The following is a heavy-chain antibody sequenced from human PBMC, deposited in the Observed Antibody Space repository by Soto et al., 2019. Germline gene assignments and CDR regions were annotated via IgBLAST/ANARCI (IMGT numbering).Heavy chain of an antibody. Sequence: QVQLVQSGAEMKKPGASVKVSCKASGYTFTSYAISWVRQAPGQGLEWMGGISAYNGNTNFAQKLQGRVTMTTATSTSTAYMELRSLRSYDTSVYYCASDRGSWSYFDYWGQGTLVTVSS. CDR2: ISAYNGNT. CDR1: GYTFTSYA. V-gene: IGHV1-18*01. CDR3: ASDRGSWSYFDY. D-gene: IGHD6-13*01. J-gene: IGHJ4*02.